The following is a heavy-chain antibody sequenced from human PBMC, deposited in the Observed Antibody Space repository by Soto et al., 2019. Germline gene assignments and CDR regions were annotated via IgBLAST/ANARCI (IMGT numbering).Heavy chain of an antibody. CDR2: ITSSSSTI. CDR3: ARDSKTWSGYPIDY. CDR1: GFTLSSYS. J-gene: IGHJ4*02. Sequence: GGSLRLSCAASGFTLSSYSMNWVRQAPGKGLEWVSFITSSSSTIYYADSVKGRFTISRDNAKNSLYLQMNSLRDEDTAVYYCARDSKTWSGYPIDYWGQGTLVTVSS. D-gene: IGHD3-3*01. V-gene: IGHV3-48*02.